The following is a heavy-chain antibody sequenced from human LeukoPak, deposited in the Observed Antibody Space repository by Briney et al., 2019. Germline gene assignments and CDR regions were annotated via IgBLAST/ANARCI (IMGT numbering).Heavy chain of an antibody. D-gene: IGHD3-22*01. CDR2: IDWDDDK. V-gene: IGHV2-70*01. Sequence: GXXLVKPTPALTLTCTLTGFSLSTSGMGVSWMRQPPEKALEWLALIDWDDDKYYSTSLKTRLTISKDTSKNQVVLTMTNMDPVDTATYYCARIHYYDSSGYYPLFDYWGQGTLVTVSS. CDR1: GFSLSTSGMG. CDR3: ARIHYYDSSGYYPLFDY. J-gene: IGHJ4*02.